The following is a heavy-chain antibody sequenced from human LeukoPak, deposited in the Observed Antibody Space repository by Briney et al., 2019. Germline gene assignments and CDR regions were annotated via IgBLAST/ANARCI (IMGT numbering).Heavy chain of an antibody. CDR3: ASVRESGGWYEGTDAFDI. CDR2: IYYRGTT. J-gene: IGHJ3*02. Sequence: SQTLSLTCTVSGGSINSGDNYWSRIRPPQGKGLDGIGFIYYRGTTYYNPYLKSRVSISINTSRNQFSLKLNSVTAADTAVYYCASVRESGGWYEGTDAFDIWGQGTMVTVSS. D-gene: IGHD6-19*01. CDR1: GGSINSGDNY. V-gene: IGHV4-30-4*08.